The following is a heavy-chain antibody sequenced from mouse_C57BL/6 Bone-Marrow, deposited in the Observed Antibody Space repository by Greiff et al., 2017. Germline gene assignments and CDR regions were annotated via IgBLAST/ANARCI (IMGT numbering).Heavy chain of an antibody. D-gene: IGHD1-1*01. CDR1: GYTFTSYW. V-gene: IGHV1-50*01. J-gene: IGHJ3*01. Sequence: VQLQQSGAELVKPGASVKLSCKASGYTFTSYWMQWVKQRPGQGLEWIGEIDPSDSYTNYNQKFKGKATLTVDTSSSTAYMQLSSLTSEDSAVYYCAVYYYGSSEPFAYWGQGTLVTVSA. CDR2: IDPSDSYT. CDR3: AVYYYGSSEPFAY.